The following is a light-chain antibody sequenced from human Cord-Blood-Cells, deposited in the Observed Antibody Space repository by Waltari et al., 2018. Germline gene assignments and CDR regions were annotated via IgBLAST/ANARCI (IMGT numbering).Light chain of an antibody. CDR3: CSYAGSSTWV. V-gene: IGLV2-23*01. CDR1: RSDVGSYNL. CDR2: EGS. J-gene: IGLJ3*02. Sequence: QSALTPPASVSGSPGQSITISCTGTRSDVGSYNLSSWYQQHPGKAPKLMIYEGSKRPSGVSNRFSGSKSGNTASLTISGLQAEDEADYYCCSYAGSSTWVFGGGTKLTVL.